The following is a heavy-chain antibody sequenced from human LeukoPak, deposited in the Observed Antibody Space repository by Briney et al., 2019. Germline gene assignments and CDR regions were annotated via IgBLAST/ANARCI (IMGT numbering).Heavy chain of an antibody. D-gene: IGHD3-10*01. J-gene: IGHJ4*02. Sequence: ASVKVSCKASGYTFTGYYMHWVRQAPGQGLEWMGWINPNSGGTNYAQKFQGRVTMTRDTSFSTAYMELSRLRSDDTAVYYCASGLVRGVIGRFPADYWGQGTLVTVSS. V-gene: IGHV1-2*02. CDR1: GYTFTGYY. CDR3: ASGLVRGVIGRFPADY. CDR2: INPNSGGT.